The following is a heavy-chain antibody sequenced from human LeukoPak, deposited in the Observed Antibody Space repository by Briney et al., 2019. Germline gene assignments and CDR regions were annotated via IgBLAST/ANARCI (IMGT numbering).Heavy chain of an antibody. Sequence: EWVAFIRYDGSNKYYADSVKGRFTISRDNSKNTLYLQMNSLRAEDTAVYYCAKDRREAGTYWGQGTLVTVSS. J-gene: IGHJ4*02. V-gene: IGHV3-30*02. CDR2: IRYDGSNK. D-gene: IGHD6-19*01. CDR3: AKDRREAGTY.